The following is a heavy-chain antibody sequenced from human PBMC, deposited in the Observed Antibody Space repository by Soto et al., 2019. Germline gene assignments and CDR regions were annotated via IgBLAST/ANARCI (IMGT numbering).Heavy chain of an antibody. J-gene: IGHJ6*02. V-gene: IGHV3-30-3*01. CDR3: ARDRLRYNWNDFPYYYYGMDV. CDR1: GFTFSSYA. Sequence: QVQLVESGGGVVQPGRSLRLSCAASGFTFSSYAMHWVRQAPGKGLEWVAVISYDGSNKYYADSVKGRFTISRDNSXHPLYLQMNSLRAEDTAVYYCARDRLRYNWNDFPYYYYGMDVWGQGTTVTVSS. CDR2: ISYDGSNK. D-gene: IGHD1-1*01.